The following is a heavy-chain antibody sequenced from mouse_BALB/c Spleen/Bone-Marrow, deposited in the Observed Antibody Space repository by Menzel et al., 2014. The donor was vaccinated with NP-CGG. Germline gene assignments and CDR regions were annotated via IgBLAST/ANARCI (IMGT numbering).Heavy chain of an antibody. V-gene: IGHV5-6-3*01. CDR3: ARGDDYVSWFAY. CDR2: INTNGGEI. D-gene: IGHD2-4*01. CDR1: GFTFSNYG. Sequence: EVHLVESGGGLVQPGGSLKLSCAASGFTFSNYGMSWVRQTPDKRLEFVATINTNGGEIYYPDSVKGRFTISRDNAKNPLYLQMRSLKSEDTAMYYCARGDDYVSWFAYWGQGTLVTVSA. J-gene: IGHJ3*01.